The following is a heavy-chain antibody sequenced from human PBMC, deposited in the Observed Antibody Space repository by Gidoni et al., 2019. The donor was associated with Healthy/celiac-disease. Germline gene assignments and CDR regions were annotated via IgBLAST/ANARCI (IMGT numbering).Heavy chain of an antibody. Sequence: QVQLQESGPGLVKPSQTLSLTCTVSGGSISSGAYYWSWIRQPPGKGLEWIGYIYYSGSTYYNPSLKSRVTISVDTSKNQFSLKLSSVTAADTAVYYCARGGYDILTGYYNAVDYWGQGTLVTVSS. D-gene: IGHD3-9*01. CDR2: IYYSGST. CDR1: GGSISSGAYY. V-gene: IGHV4-30-4*01. CDR3: ARGGYDILTGYYNAVDY. J-gene: IGHJ4*02.